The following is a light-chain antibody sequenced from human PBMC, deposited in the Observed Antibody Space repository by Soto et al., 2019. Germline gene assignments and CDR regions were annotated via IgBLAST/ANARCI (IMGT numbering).Light chain of an antibody. CDR1: GSNIGPNH. J-gene: IGLJ3*02. CDR2: NND. CDR3: AAWDDSLSGRV. Sequence: QSVLTQPPSASGTPGQRVTMSCSGSGSNIGPNHVYWFQQFPGTAPKLLIYNNDQRPSGVPDRFSGSKSGTSASLDISGLRSEDEADYYCAAWDDSLSGRVFGGGTKLTVL. V-gene: IGLV1-47*02.